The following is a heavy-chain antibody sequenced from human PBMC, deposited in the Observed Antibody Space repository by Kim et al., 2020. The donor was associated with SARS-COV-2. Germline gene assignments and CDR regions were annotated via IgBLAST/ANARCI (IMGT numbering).Heavy chain of an antibody. CDR2: IKQDAYES. J-gene: IGHJ6*02. D-gene: IGHD6-19*01. CDR1: EFTFSTHW. Sequence: GGSLRLSCAASEFTFSTHWMTWVRQAPGKGLEWVASIKQDAYESYYVDSVKGRFTISRDNAKNLLYLQMNSLRGEDTAVYYCARGVAVAPHYYYHYGMDVWGQGTTVTVSS. V-gene: IGHV3-7*03. CDR3: ARGVAVAPHYYYHYGMDV.